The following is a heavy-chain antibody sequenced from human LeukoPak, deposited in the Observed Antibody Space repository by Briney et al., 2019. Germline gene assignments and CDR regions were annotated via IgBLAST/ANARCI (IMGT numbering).Heavy chain of an antibody. CDR1: GFTFNNYA. D-gene: IGHD2-2*01. CDR3: VKVAVQTQVVPAAIFFDY. V-gene: IGHV3-23*01. Sequence: GGSLRLTCAASGFTFNNYAMGWVRQAPGKGLEWVSVISGSSAGIKYADSVKGRFTISRDNSKDTLYLQMNSLSAEDTAVYYCVKVAVQTQVVPAAIFFDYWGQGTLVTVSS. J-gene: IGHJ4*02. CDR2: ISGSSAGI.